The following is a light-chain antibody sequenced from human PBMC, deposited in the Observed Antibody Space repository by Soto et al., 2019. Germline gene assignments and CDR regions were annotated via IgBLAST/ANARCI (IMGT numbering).Light chain of an antibody. J-gene: IGKJ1*01. Sequence: VLTQSPGTLSLSPGDSATLSCRDSQSVSGTYLAWYQQKTGQAPRLLIYGESSRATGIPARLSGSGSGADLNLTITRLEPEDFAVYYCQQYGSSPWTFGQGTKVDIK. CDR2: GES. CDR1: QSVSGTY. V-gene: IGKV3-20*01. CDR3: QQYGSSPWT.